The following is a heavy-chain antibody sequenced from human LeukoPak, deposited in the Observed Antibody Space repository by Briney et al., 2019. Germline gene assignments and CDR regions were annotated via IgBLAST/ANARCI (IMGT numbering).Heavy chain of an antibody. V-gene: IGHV3-48*03. Sequence: GGSLRLSCAASGFTFSSYEMNWVRQAPGKGLEWVSYISSSGSTKYYADSVKGRITISRDNAKKSMYLQMNSLRAEDTAVYYCARAFGSGSYSFWGQGTLVSVSS. D-gene: IGHD3-10*01. CDR3: ARAFGSGSYSF. CDR2: ISSSGSTK. CDR1: GFTFSSYE. J-gene: IGHJ4*02.